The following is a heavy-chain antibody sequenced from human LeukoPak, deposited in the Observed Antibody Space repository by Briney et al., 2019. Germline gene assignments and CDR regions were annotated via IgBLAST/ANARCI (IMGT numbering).Heavy chain of an antibody. CDR1: GFTFSSYW. CDR3: ARDLYRIVVVPHYFDY. V-gene: IGHV3-7*01. CDR2: IKQDGSEK. Sequence: RGSLRLSCAASGFTFSSYWMNWVRQAPGKGLEWVANIKQDGSEKYYVDSVKGRFTISRDNAKNSLSLQMNSLRAEDTAVYYCARDLYRIVVVPHYFDYWGQGTLVTVSS. J-gene: IGHJ4*02. D-gene: IGHD3-22*01.